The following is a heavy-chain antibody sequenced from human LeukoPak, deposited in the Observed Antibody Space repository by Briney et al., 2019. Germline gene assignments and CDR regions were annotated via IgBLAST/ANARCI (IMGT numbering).Heavy chain of an antibody. CDR1: GFTFSTYS. CDR3: APGPPYVT. Sequence: GGSLRLSCAASGFTFSTYSMNWVRQAPGKGLEWVSSISSSSNYIYYADSVKGRITISRDNAKNSLYLQMNSLRAEDTAVYYCAPGPPYVTWGQGTLVTVPS. CDR2: ISSSSNYI. V-gene: IGHV3-21*01. D-gene: IGHD3-16*01. J-gene: IGHJ5*02.